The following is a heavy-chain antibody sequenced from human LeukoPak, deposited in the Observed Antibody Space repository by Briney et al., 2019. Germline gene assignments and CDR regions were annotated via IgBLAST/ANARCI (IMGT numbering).Heavy chain of an antibody. J-gene: IGHJ4*02. CDR3: ARNTWAGPFDY. D-gene: IGHD2/OR15-2a*01. CDR1: GGSISSGGYY. V-gene: IGHV4-31*03. CDR2: ICYSGTT. Sequence: PSETLSLTCTVSGGSISSGGYYWSWIRQHPGKGLEWIGYICYSGTTYDNPSLKSRVTISVDTSKNQFSLKLSSVTAADTAVYYCARNTWAGPFDYWGQGTLVTVSS.